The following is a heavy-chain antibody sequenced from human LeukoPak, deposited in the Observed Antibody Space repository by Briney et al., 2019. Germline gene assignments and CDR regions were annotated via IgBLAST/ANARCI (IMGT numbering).Heavy chain of an antibody. D-gene: IGHD4-11*01. Sequence: ASVKVSCKASGYTFTGYYMHWVRQAPGQGLEWMGWINPNSGGTNYAQKFQGRVTMTRDTSISTAYMELSRLRSDDTAVYYCARETTAAGDEQEGLNYWGQGTLVTVSS. V-gene: IGHV1-2*02. CDR1: GYTFTGYY. CDR2: INPNSGGT. CDR3: ARETTAAGDEQEGLNY. J-gene: IGHJ4*02.